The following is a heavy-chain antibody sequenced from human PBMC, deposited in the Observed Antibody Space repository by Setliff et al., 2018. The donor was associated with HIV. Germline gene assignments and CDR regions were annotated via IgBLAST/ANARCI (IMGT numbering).Heavy chain of an antibody. Sequence: ASVKVSCKSSGYTFTGSFMHWVRQAPGQGLEGMGWINCNSGGTYYAQNCQGRVTMNRDTSINTAYMELSRLRSDDTAVYYCARDVASKAFDYWGQGTLVTVSS. CDR3: ARDVASKAFDY. CDR2: INCNSGGT. J-gene: IGHJ4*02. D-gene: IGHD2-21*01. V-gene: IGHV1-2*02. CDR1: GYTFTGSF.